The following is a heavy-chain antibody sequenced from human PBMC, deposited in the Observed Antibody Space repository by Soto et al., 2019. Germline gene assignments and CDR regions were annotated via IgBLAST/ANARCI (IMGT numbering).Heavy chain of an antibody. V-gene: IGHV4-39*01. CDR3: ARTYTVDGMDV. CDR1: GGSISSSSYY. CDR2: IYYSGST. J-gene: IGHJ6*02. Sequence: QLQLQESGPGLVKPSETLSLTCTVSGGSISSSSYYWGWIRQPPGKGLEWIGSIYYSGSTYYNPSLKSRVTISVDTSKNQFSLKLSSVTAADTAVYYCARTYTVDGMDVWGQGTTVTVSS. D-gene: IGHD3-16*01.